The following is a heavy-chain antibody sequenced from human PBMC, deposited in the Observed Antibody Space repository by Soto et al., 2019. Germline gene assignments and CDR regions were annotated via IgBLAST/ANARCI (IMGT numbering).Heavy chain of an antibody. CDR1: GYTFTTYG. J-gene: IGHJ4*02. CDR3: AKADGEQWLLPHLDK. D-gene: IGHD6-19*01. V-gene: IGHV1-18*04. CDR2: INPYNHNT. Sequence: QVQLVQSGAEVKKPGASVKVSCKAFGYTFTTYGISWVRQAPGQGLEWMGWINPYNHNTYYAQKIQGRVTMTTDTSTSTAYMELRSLRSDDSAIYYCAKADGEQWLLPHLDKWGQGTLVTVS.